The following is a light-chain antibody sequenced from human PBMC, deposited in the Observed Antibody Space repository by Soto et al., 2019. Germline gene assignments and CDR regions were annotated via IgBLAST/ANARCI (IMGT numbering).Light chain of an antibody. Sequence: EIVMTQSPATLSVSPGERATLSCRASQSVSSNLAWYQQKPGQAPRLPIYGASTRATGVPARFSGSGSGTEFTLTINSLQSEDFAVYYCQHYHSWPLTFGGGTNVDIK. CDR1: QSVSSN. CDR2: GAS. V-gene: IGKV3-15*01. CDR3: QHYHSWPLT. J-gene: IGKJ4*01.